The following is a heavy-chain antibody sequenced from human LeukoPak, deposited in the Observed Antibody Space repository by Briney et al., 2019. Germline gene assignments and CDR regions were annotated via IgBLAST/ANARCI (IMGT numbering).Heavy chain of an antibody. Sequence: GGSLRLSCAASGFSFSSYGMHWVRQAPGKGLEWVAVISYDGSNKYYADSVKGRFTISRDNSKNTLYLQMNSLRAEDTAVYYCARETAFYYGSGSSAPPADYWGQGTLVTVSS. CDR1: GFSFSSYG. J-gene: IGHJ4*02. V-gene: IGHV3-30*03. CDR2: ISYDGSNK. D-gene: IGHD3-10*01. CDR3: ARETAFYYGSGSSAPPADY.